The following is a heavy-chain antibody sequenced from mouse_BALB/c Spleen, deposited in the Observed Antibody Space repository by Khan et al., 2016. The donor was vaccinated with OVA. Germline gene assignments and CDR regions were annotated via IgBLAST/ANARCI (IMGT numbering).Heavy chain of an antibody. CDR1: GYTFSSYW. J-gene: IGHJ4*01. Sequence: QVQLQQSGAELMKPGASVKISCKATGYTFSSYWIEWVKQRPGHGLEWIGEFLPGRGTTNYHEKFRGKATFTAETSSNIAYMQLNRLTSEDSAVFYCARGAGPSYRFDYWGQGTSVTVSS. CDR3: ARGAGPSYRFDY. V-gene: IGHV1-9*01. CDR2: FLPGRGTT. D-gene: IGHD3-3*01.